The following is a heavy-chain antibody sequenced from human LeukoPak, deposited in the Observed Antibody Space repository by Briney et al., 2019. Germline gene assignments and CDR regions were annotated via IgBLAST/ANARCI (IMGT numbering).Heavy chain of an antibody. Sequence: GASVKVSCKASNYTFINYGISWVRQAPGQGLEWMGWISGYNGNTNYAQKLQGRVTMTTDTSTSTAYMELRSLRSDDTAVYYCAREGYYEHVGSHVGAFDIWGQGTMVTVSS. CDR1: NYTFINYG. D-gene: IGHD3-22*01. J-gene: IGHJ3*02. V-gene: IGHV1-18*01. CDR3: AREGYYEHVGSHVGAFDI. CDR2: ISGYNGNT.